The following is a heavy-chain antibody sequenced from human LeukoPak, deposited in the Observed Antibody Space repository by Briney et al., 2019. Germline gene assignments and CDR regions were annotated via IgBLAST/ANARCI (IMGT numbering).Heavy chain of an antibody. J-gene: IGHJ4*02. CDR2: ISAYNGGT. V-gene: IGHV1-18*01. D-gene: IGHD5-12*01. CDR3: AREDSGYDDY. Sequence: ASVKVSCKASGYTFTSYGISWVRQAPGQGLEWMGWISAYNGGTNYAQKFQGRVTMTRDTSISTAYMELSRLRSDDTAVYYCAREDSGYDDYWGQGTLVTVSS. CDR1: GYTFTSYG.